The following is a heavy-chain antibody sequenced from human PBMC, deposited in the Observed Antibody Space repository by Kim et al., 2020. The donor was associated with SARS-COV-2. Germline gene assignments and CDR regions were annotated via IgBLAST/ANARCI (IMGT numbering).Heavy chain of an antibody. J-gene: IGHJ3*02. V-gene: IGHV5-51*01. Sequence: GESLKISCKGSGYSFTSYWIGWVRQMPGKGLEWMGIIYPGDSDTRYSPSFQGQVTISADKSISTAYLQWSSLKASDTAMYYCARQDGVVVAATTAFDIWGQGTMVTVSS. CDR2: IYPGDSDT. D-gene: IGHD2-15*01. CDR1: GYSFTSYW. CDR3: ARQDGVVVAATTAFDI.